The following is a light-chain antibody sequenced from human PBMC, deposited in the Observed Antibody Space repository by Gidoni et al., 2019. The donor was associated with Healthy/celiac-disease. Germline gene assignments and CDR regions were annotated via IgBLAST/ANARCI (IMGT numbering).Light chain of an antibody. V-gene: IGKV1-39*01. Sequence: DIQMTQSPSSLSASVGDRVTITGRASQSISSYLNWYQQKPGKAPKLLIYAASSLQSGVPSRFSGSGSGTDFPLTISSLQPEDFATYYCQQSYSTPPFGQGTKVEIK. CDR3: QQSYSTPP. CDR1: QSISSY. J-gene: IGKJ1*01. CDR2: AAS.